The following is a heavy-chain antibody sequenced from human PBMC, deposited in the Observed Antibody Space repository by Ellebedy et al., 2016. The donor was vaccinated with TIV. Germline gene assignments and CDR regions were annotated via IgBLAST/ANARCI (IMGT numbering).Heavy chain of an antibody. Sequence: GESLKISCAASGFSFSKAWMNWVRQAPGKGLEWVGRIKSNSDGGAADYAVPVKGRFTVSRGDAKNTLFLKMNSLSTEDTAVYYCTTSYYGAQYYYYFYGMDVWGQGTTVTVSS. CDR1: GFSFSKAW. D-gene: IGHD3-3*01. V-gene: IGHV3-15*07. J-gene: IGHJ6*02. CDR3: TTSYYGAQYYYYFYGMDV. CDR2: IKSNSDGGAA.